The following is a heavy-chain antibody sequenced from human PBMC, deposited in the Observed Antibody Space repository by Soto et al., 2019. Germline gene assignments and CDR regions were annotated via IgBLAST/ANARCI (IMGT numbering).Heavy chain of an antibody. Sequence: AQVVQSGAEVRKPGSSVKLSCKASEGTFNSYAIAWVRQAPGHGLEWMGGIIPYYNTLNYAQKFQDRVTITADDSTNTVYMELSSLRSDDTAVYFCASGASRWYPYFFDSWAQGTLVTVSS. D-gene: IGHD6-13*01. CDR1: EGTFNSYA. CDR2: IIPYYNTL. CDR3: ASGASRWYPYFFDS. J-gene: IGHJ4*02. V-gene: IGHV1-69*01.